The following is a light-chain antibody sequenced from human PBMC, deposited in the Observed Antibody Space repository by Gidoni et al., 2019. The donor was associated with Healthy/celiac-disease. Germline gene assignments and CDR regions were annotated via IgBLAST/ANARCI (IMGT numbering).Light chain of an antibody. Sequence: EMELTQSPGTLSLSPGERATLSCRASQSVSSSYLAWYQQKPGQAPRLLIYGASSRATGIPDRFSGSGSGTDFTLTISRLEPEDFAVYYCQQYGSSPRTFXQXTKVEIK. CDR1: QSVSSSY. CDR2: GAS. J-gene: IGKJ1*01. CDR3: QQYGSSPRT. V-gene: IGKV3-20*01.